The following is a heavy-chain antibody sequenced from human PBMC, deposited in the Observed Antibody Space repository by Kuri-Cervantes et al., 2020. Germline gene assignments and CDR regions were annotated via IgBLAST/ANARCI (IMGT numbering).Heavy chain of an antibody. V-gene: IGHV3-9*01. J-gene: IGHJ4*02. D-gene: IGHD3-22*01. CDR1: GFTFDDYA. Sequence: GGSLRLSCAASGFTFDDYAMHWVRQGAGKGLEWVSGISWNSGSTVYADSVKGRFTISRDNAKNSLYLQMNSLRDEDTAYYFCVRQGAYYDRSGYYYHFDLWGQGTLVTVSS. CDR2: ISWNSGST. CDR3: VRQGAYYDRSGYYYHFDL.